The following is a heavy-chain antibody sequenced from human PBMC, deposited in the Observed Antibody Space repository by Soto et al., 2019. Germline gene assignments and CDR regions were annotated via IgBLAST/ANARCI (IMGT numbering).Heavy chain of an antibody. V-gene: IGHV3-7*01. D-gene: IGHD6-19*01. CDR1: GFTFSSYW. J-gene: IGHJ4*02. CDR2: IKQDGSEK. Sequence: GGSLRLSCAASGFTFSSYWMSWVRQAPGKGLEWVANIKQDGSEKYYVDSVKGRFTISRDNAKNSLYLQMNSLRAEDTAVYYCASYSSGWDPGYWGQGTLVTVSS. CDR3: ASYSSGWDPGY.